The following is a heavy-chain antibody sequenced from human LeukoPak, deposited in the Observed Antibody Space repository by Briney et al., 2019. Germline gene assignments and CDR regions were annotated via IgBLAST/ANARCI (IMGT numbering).Heavy chain of an antibody. CDR2: ISYDGSNK. CDR1: GFTFSSYG. Sequence: GGSLRLSCAASGFTFSSYGMHWVRRAPGKGLEWVAVISYDGSNKYYADSVKGRFTISRDNSKNTLYLQMNSLRAEDTAVYYCAKDSHGYNYYFDYWGQGTLVTVSS. V-gene: IGHV3-30*18. J-gene: IGHJ4*02. D-gene: IGHD5-24*01. CDR3: AKDSHGYNYYFDY.